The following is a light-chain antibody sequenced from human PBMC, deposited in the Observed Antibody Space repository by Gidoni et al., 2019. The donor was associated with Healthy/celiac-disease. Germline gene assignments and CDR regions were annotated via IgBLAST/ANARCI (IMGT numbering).Light chain of an antibody. CDR2: AAS. CDR1: QSISSY. Sequence: DIQMTQSPSSLSASVGDRVTIPCRASQSISSYLNWYQQKPGKAPKLLIYAASSLQSGVPSRFSGSGFGTDFPLTISSLQPEDFATYYCQQSYSTPLTFGGGTKVEIK. J-gene: IGKJ4*01. V-gene: IGKV1-39*01. CDR3: QQSYSTPLT.